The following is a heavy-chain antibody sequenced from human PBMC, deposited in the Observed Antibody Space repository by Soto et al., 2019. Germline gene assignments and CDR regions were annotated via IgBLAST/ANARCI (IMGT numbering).Heavy chain of an antibody. D-gene: IGHD3-3*01. J-gene: IGHJ5*02. V-gene: IGHV1-18*01. Sequence: GASVKVSCKASGYTFTSYGISWVRQAPGQGLEWMGWISAYNGNTNYAQKLQGRVTMTTDTSTSTAYMELRSLRSDDTAVYYCARESSGHSHYDFWSGSHKGEDWFDPWGQGTLVTVSS. CDR1: GYTFTSYG. CDR2: ISAYNGNT. CDR3: ARESSGHSHYDFWSGSHKGEDWFDP.